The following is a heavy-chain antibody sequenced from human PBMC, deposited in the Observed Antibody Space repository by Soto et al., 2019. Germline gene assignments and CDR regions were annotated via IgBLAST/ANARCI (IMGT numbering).Heavy chain of an antibody. Sequence: PSETLSLTCTVSGGSVSSGSYYWSWIRQPPGKGLEWIGYIYYSGSTNYNPSLKSRVTISVDTSKNQFSLKLSSVTAADTAVYYCARESDYDSSGYYELLWFDPWGQGTLVTVSS. CDR1: GGSVSSGSYY. V-gene: IGHV4-61*01. CDR2: IYYSGST. CDR3: ARESDYDSSGYYELLWFDP. J-gene: IGHJ5*02. D-gene: IGHD3-22*01.